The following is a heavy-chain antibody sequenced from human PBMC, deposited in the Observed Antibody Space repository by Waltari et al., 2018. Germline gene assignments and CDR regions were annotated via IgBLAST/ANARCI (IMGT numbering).Heavy chain of an antibody. CDR2: INHNASP. Sequence: QVQLLPWGAGLLKPSATLSLTCAVYGWSFSGYYWSWLRQLPGKGLEWLGEINHNASPDYNPSLKSRATISIGTSKNQFSLKLDSVTAADTGVYYCARGWLQVAPPYYYYMDVWDRGTAVTVSS. V-gene: IGHV4-34*01. CDR1: GWSFSGYY. J-gene: IGHJ6*03. D-gene: IGHD6-19*01. CDR3: ARGWLQVAPPYYYYMDV.